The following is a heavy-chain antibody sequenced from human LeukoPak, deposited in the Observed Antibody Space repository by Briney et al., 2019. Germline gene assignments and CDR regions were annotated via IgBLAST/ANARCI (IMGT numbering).Heavy chain of an antibody. CDR1: GFTFSSYC. D-gene: IGHD1-14*01. CDR2: IKQDGSEK. J-gene: IGHJ4*02. CDR3: ARDRAGGGY. V-gene: IGHV3-7*01. Sequence: PGGSLRLSCAASGFTFSSYCMRWVRQAPGKGMEWVANIKQDGSEKYYVDSVKGRFTISRDNAKNSLYLQMNSLRAEDTAVYYCARDRAGGGYWGQGTLVTVSS.